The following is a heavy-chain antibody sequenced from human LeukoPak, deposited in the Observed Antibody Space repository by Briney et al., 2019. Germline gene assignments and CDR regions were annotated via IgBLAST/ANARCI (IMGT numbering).Heavy chain of an antibody. CDR1: GYSISSGYY. Sequence: SETLSLTCAVSGYSISSGYYWGWIRQPPGKGLEWIGSIYHSGSTYYNPSLKSRVTISVDTSKNQFSLKLSSVTAADTAVYYCAGSIERTVKDFDYWGQGTLVTVSS. CDR2: IYHSGST. CDR3: AGSIERTVKDFDY. V-gene: IGHV4-38-2*01. D-gene: IGHD4-17*01. J-gene: IGHJ4*02.